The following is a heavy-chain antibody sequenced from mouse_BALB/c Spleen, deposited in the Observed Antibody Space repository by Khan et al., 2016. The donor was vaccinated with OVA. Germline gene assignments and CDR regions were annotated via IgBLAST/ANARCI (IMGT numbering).Heavy chain of an antibody. J-gene: IGHJ4*01. V-gene: IGHV2-6*02. D-gene: IGHD1-1*01. CDR3: ARGIYYFGSRYIDY. Sequence: QVQLKESGPGLVAPSQSLSITCTVSGFSLTSYGVHWVRQPPGKGLEWLVVIWSDGFTTYNSALKSRLSISKDNSKSQIFLKMNSLQTDDTAMYYCARGIYYFGSRYIDYWGQGTSVTVSS. CDR2: IWSDGFT. CDR1: GFSLTSYG.